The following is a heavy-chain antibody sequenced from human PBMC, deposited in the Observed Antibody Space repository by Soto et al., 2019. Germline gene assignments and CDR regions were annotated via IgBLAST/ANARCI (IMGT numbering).Heavy chain of an antibody. CDR3: ASVPIMITFGGAPHDAFDI. D-gene: IGHD3-16*01. CDR1: GYTFTSYD. V-gene: IGHV1-8*01. J-gene: IGHJ3*02. Sequence: GASVKVSCKASGYTFTSYDINWVRQATGQGLEWMGWMNPNSGNTGYAQKFQGRVTMTRNTSISTAYMELSSLRSEDTAVYYCASVPIMITFGGAPHDAFDIWGQGTMVTVSS. CDR2: MNPNSGNT.